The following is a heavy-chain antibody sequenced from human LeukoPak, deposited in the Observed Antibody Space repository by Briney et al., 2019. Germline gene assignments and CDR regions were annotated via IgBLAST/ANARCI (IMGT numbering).Heavy chain of an antibody. J-gene: IGHJ6*02. D-gene: IGHD1-26*01. CDR3: ARDLGSGSNYRYYYGMDV. CDR1: GFTYSSYW. CDR2: ISASGATI. V-gene: IGHV3-48*02. Sequence: PGGSLRLSCAASGFTYSSYWMSWVRQAPGRGLEWVSYISASGATIYYDDSVKGRFTISRDNAQNSLYLHMNSLRDEDTAVYYCARDLGSGSNYRYYYGMDVWGQGTTVTVSS.